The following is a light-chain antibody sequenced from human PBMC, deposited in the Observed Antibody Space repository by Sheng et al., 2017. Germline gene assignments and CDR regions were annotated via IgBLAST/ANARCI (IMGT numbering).Light chain of an antibody. CDR1: QSISSW. CDR3: QQYNSYPYT. CDR2: KAS. Sequence: DIQMTQSPSTLSASVGDRVTLTCRASQSISSWLAWYQQKPGKAPKLLIYKASSLEGGVPSRFSGSGSGTEFTLTISSLQPDDFATYYCQQYNSYPYTFGQGTKLEIK. V-gene: IGKV1-5*03. J-gene: IGKJ2*01.